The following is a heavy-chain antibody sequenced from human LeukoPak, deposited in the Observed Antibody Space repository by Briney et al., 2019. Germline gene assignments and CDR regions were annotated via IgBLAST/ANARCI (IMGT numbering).Heavy chain of an antibody. V-gene: IGHV5-51*01. Sequence: GESLKISCKGSGYIFTNYWIGWVRQMPGKGLEWMGIIYPGDSDTRYSPSFQGQVTLSADKSISPAYLQWNSLKASDTAMYYCARQSGSGSYRSSYVHWGQETLVTVSS. CDR3: ARQSGSGSYRSSYVH. CDR2: IYPGDSDT. D-gene: IGHD3-10*01. CDR1: GYIFTNYW. J-gene: IGHJ4*02.